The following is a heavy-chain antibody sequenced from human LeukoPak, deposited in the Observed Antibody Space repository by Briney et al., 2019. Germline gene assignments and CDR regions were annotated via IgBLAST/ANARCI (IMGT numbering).Heavy chain of an antibody. CDR2: MNPNSGNT. V-gene: IGHV1-8*01. CDR3: ARELPDYGGHIDY. CDR1: GYTFTSYD. D-gene: IGHD4-23*01. Sequence: PEASVKVSCKASGYTFTSYDINWVRQATGQGLEWMGWMNPNSGNTGYAQKFQGRVTMTRNTSISTAYMELSSLRSEDTAVYYCARELPDYGGHIDYWGQGTLVTVSS. J-gene: IGHJ4*02.